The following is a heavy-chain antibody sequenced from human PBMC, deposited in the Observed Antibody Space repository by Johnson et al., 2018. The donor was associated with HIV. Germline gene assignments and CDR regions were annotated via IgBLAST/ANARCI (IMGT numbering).Heavy chain of an antibody. V-gene: IGHV3-23*04. CDR1: EFTFRSYW. CDR3: ARDSIPSPYDSSGYYDDAFDI. D-gene: IGHD3-22*01. Sequence: EKLVESGGGLVQPGGSLRLSCVVSEFTFRSYWMTWVRQAPGKGLEWVSAISGSGGSTYYADSVKGRFTISRDNSKNTLYLQMNSLRAEDTAVYYCARDSIPSPYDSSGYYDDAFDIWGPGTMVAVSS. J-gene: IGHJ3*02. CDR2: ISGSGGST.